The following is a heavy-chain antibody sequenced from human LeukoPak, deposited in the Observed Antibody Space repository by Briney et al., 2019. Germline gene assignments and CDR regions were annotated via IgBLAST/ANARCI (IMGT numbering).Heavy chain of an antibody. CDR3: AGIGERIFDY. V-gene: IGHV4-31*03. CDR2: IYYSGST. D-gene: IGHD3-10*01. CDR1: GGSISSGGYY. J-gene: IGHJ4*02. Sequence: SQTLSLTCTVSGGSISSGGYYWSWIRQHPAKGLEWIGNIYYSGSTYYNPSLKSRVTISVATSKNQFSLKLSSVTAADTAVYYCAGIGERIFDYWGQGTLVTVSS.